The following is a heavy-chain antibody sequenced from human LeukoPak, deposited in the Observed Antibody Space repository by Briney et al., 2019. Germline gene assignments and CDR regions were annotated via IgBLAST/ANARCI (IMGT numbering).Heavy chain of an antibody. V-gene: IGHV1-46*01. J-gene: IGHJ6*02. CDR1: GYTFTSYY. CDR2: INPSGGST. D-gene: IGHD3-9*01. CDR3: ARDKGSVLRYFDWSHYYYGMDV. Sequence: ASVKVSCKASGYTFTSYYMHWVRQAPGQGLEWMGIINPSGGSTSYAQKFQGRVTMTRDTSTSTVYMELSSLRSEDTAVYYCARDKGSVLRYFDWSHYYYGMDVWGQGTTVTVSS.